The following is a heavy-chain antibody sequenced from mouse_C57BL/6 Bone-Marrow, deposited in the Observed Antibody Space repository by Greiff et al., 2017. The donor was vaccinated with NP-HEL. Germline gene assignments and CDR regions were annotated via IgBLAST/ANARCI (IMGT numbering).Heavy chain of an antibody. CDR1: GFTFSSYA. D-gene: IGHD1-1*01. V-gene: IGHV5-4*01. CDR3: ARDRYYYGSSCYFDY. J-gene: IGHJ2*01. Sequence: EVMLVESGGGLVKPGGSLKLSCAASGFTFSSYAMSWVRQTPEKRLEWVATISDGGSYTYYPDNVKGRFTISRDNAKNNLYLQMSHLKSEDTAMYYCARDRYYYGSSCYFDYWGQGTTLTVSS. CDR2: ISDGGSYT.